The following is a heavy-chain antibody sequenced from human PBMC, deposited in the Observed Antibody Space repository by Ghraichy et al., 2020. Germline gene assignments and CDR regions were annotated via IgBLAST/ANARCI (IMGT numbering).Heavy chain of an antibody. CDR3: ARQPVGSYSFDY. CDR2: IYYNGGT. CDR1: GGSMSSYY. J-gene: IGHJ4*02. V-gene: IGHV4-59*01. Sequence: SETLSLTCTVSGGSMSSYYWSWIRQPPGKGLEWIAYIYYNGGTKYNPSLKSRVTISVDTSKNQFSLKVTSVTAADTAVYYCARQPVGSYSFDYWGQGALVTVSS. D-gene: IGHD1-26*01.